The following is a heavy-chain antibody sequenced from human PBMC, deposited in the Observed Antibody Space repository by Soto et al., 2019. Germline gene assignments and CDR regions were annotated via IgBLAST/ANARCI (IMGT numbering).Heavy chain of an antibody. Sequence: QVQLVQSGAEVKKPGSSVKVSCKASGGTFSSYTISWVRQAPGQGLEWMGRIIPILGIANYAQKFQGRVTIPADKSTSTAYMELSSLRSEDTAVYYCARDGYSSGWYYFDYWGQGTLVTVSS. CDR1: GGTFSSYT. CDR2: IIPILGIA. J-gene: IGHJ4*02. V-gene: IGHV1-69*08. CDR3: ARDGYSSGWYYFDY. D-gene: IGHD6-19*01.